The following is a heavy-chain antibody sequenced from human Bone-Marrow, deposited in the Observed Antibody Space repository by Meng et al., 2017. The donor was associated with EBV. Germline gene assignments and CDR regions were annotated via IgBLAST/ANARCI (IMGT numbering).Heavy chain of an antibody. J-gene: IGHJ4*02. D-gene: IGHD3-10*01. CDR1: GGTFSSEA. CDR3: ASESGRGYTPDY. CDR2: LIPMSGAP. Sequence: QVQLVQSGAEGKKPGSSVKVSCKTSGGTFSSEAVSWVRQAPGQGLEWLGGLIPMSGAPNYAQKFQGRVTITADESTSTHYMDLSSLSSEDTAVYYCASESGRGYTPDYWGQGTLVTVSS. V-gene: IGHV1-69*01.